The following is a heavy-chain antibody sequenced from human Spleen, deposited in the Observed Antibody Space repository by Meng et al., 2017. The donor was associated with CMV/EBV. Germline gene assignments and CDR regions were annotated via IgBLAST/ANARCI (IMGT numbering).Heavy chain of an antibody. CDR3: ARDCSSTSCFGDY. D-gene: IGHD2-2*01. J-gene: IGHJ4*02. CDR2: INPNSGGT. V-gene: IGHV1-2*06. CDR1: GYTFTGYY. Sequence: QVQLVQSGAEVKKPGASAQVSCKASGYTFTGYYMHWVRQAPGQGLEWVGRINPNSGGTNYAQKFQGRVTMTRDTSISTAYMELSRLRSDDTAVYYCARDCSSTSCFGDYWGQGTLVTVSS.